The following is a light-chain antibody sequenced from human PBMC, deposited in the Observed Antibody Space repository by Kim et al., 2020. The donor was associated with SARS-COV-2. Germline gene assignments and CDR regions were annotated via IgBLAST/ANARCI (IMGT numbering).Light chain of an antibody. CDR3: QQYNSYSAT. V-gene: IGKV1-5*03. CDR2: EAA. J-gene: IGKJ2*01. Sequence: SASVGDRFTITGRASQTISGRMAWYQQKPGKAPTLLIYEAASLETGVPSRFSGSRSGTEFTLTISRLQPDDFATYYCQQYNSYSATFGQGTKLEI. CDR1: QTISGR.